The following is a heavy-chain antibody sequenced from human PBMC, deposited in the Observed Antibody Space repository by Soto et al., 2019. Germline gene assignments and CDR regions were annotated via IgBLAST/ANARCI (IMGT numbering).Heavy chain of an antibody. CDR2: ISAGNGDI. D-gene: IGHD5-12*01. J-gene: IGHJ4*02. V-gene: IGHV1-3*01. CDR3: ARGLRKEQFDY. CDR1: GYTFISYA. Sequence: GASVKVSCKSSGYTFISYALHWVRQAPGQRLEWMGWISAGNGDILYSQKFQGRVTFPRDTSASTAYMELSNLRSEDTAVYYCARGLRKEQFDYWGQGNPVTVSS.